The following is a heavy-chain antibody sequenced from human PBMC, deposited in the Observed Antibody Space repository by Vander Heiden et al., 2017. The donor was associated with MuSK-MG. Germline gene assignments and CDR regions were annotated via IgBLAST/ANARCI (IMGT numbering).Heavy chain of an antibody. CDR2: IYYSGST. D-gene: IGHD6-13*01. CDR1: GGSISSGADY. J-gene: IGHJ4*02. V-gene: IGHV4-31*03. Sequence: QVQLQESGPGLVKPSQTLSLTCTVSGGSISSGADYWSWIRQHPGKGLEWIGYIYYSGSTYYNPSLKSRLTMSVDTSKNQFSLNLNSVTAADTAVYYCARSGGAAADPFDYWGQGTLVTVSS. CDR3: ARSGGAAADPFDY.